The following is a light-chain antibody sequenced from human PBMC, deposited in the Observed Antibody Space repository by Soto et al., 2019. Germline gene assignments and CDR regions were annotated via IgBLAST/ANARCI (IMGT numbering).Light chain of an antibody. CDR1: QTVSTN. Sequence: IVMTQSPATLSVSPGERVTLSCRASQTVSTNLAWYQQKPGQAPRLLIYGASTRATGIPARFSGSGSGTDFTLTISSLQSEDFAIYYCQQYSDWPPYTFGQGTKLEIK. V-gene: IGKV3-15*01. CDR2: GAS. CDR3: QQYSDWPPYT. J-gene: IGKJ2*01.